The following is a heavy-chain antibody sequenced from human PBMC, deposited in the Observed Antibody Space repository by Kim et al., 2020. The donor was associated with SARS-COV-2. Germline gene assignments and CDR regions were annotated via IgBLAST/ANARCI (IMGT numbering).Heavy chain of an antibody. Sequence: NKEYAGHVRGRFPIYRVNSKNTLDLQMNSLGAEDTAVYYCAKVPPVRGEDYWGQGTLVTVSS. CDR2: NK. CDR3: AKVPPVRGEDY. J-gene: IGHJ4*02. V-gene: IGHV3-30*02. D-gene: IGHD3-16*01.